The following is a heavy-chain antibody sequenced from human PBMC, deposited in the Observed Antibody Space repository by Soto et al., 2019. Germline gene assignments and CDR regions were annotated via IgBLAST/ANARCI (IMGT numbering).Heavy chain of an antibody. CDR1: GGSISSYY. D-gene: IGHD2-15*01. J-gene: IGHJ5*02. CDR2: IYYSGST. Sequence: QVQLQESGPGLVKPSETLSLTCTVSGGSISSYYWSWIRQPPGKGLEWIGYIYYSGSTNYNPSLKXXVXILXDTSKNQFSLKLSSVTAADTAVYYCARTPQGWFDPWGQGTLVTVSS. CDR3: ARTPQGWFDP. V-gene: IGHV4-59*08.